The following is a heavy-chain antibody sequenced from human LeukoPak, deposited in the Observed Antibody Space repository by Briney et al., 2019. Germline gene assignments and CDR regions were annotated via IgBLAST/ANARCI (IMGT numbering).Heavy chain of an antibody. D-gene: IGHD3-3*01. CDR1: GYTFTGYY. CDR2: INPNSGGT. J-gene: IGHJ4*02. Sequence: ASVKVSCKASGYTFTGYYMHWVRQAPGQGLEWMGWINPNSGGTNYAQKFQGRVTMTRDTSISTAYMELSRLRSDDTAVYYCARDPPKYYDFWSGYYEDYWGQGALVTVSS. V-gene: IGHV1-2*02. CDR3: ARDPPKYYDFWSGYYEDY.